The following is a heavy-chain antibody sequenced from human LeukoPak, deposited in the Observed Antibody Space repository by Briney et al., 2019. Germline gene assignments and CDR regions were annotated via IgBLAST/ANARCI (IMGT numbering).Heavy chain of an antibody. CDR2: ISGDGHST. D-gene: IGHD1-26*01. CDR3: ARDPGSGWEPH. Sequence: GGSLRLSCAASGFNFDVYAMSWVRQAPGKGLEWVSYISGDGHSTYYADSVKGRFTMSRDNSIDTLYLQVDGLRVDDTAVYYCARDPGSGWEPHWGQGTLVTVSS. V-gene: IGHV3-23*01. CDR1: GFNFDVYA. J-gene: IGHJ4*02.